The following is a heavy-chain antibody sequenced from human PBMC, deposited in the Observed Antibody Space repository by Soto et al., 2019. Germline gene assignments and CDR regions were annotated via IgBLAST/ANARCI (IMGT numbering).Heavy chain of an antibody. CDR2: IYYSVST. CDR3: ARERRDGYKRAFDI. D-gene: IGHD5-12*01. CDR1: CGSISSYS. Sequence: SLTCTVSCGSISSYSWSCIRQPPGKGLEWIGYIYYSVSTNYNPSLKSRVTISVDTSKNQFSLKLSSVTAADTAVYYCARERRDGYKRAFDIWGQGTMVTVSS. V-gene: IGHV4-59*01. J-gene: IGHJ3*02.